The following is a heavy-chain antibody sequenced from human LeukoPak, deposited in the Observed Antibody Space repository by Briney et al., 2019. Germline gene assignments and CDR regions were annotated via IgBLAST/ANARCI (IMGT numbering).Heavy chain of an antibody. CDR1: GYTFTGYY. V-gene: IGHV1-2*02. D-gene: IGHD3-3*01. CDR3: ATVKSITIFGVVKYFDY. Sequence: ASVKVSCKASGYTFTGYYMHWVRQAPGQGLEWMGWINPNSGGTNYAQKFQGRVTMTRDTSISTAYMELSRLRSGDTAVYYCATVKSITIFGVVKYFDYWGQGTLVTVSS. CDR2: INPNSGGT. J-gene: IGHJ4*02.